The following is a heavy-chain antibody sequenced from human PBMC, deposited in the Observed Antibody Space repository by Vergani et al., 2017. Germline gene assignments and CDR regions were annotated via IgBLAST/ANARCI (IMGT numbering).Heavy chain of an antibody. CDR1: RYTFVNHP. Sequence: QAQLGQSDSEVKKPGDSVTLSCKTSRYTFVNHPITWVRQAPGQGLEWMGWISPYNPNTLYSQKVEGRVTMTSDTSSSTVFLELRRLTRDDTAIYYCARSQMATNDFDLWGRGTLVTVSS. J-gene: IGHJ4*02. CDR2: ISPYNPNT. CDR3: ARSQMATNDFDL. D-gene: IGHD5-24*01. V-gene: IGHV1-18*04.